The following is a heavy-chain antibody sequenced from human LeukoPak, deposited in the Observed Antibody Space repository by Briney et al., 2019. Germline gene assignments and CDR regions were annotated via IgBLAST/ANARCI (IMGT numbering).Heavy chain of an antibody. CDR3: ARKTLRFLEWLLVDDAFDI. D-gene: IGHD3-3*01. CDR1: GGSISSGGYY. J-gene: IGHJ3*02. Sequence: SQTLSLTCTVSGGSISSGGYYWSWIRQHPGKGLEWIGYIYYSGSTYYNPPLKSRVTISVDTSKNQFSLKLSSVTAADTAVYYCARKTLRFLEWLLVDDAFDIWGQGTMVTVSS. CDR2: IYYSGST. V-gene: IGHV4-31*03.